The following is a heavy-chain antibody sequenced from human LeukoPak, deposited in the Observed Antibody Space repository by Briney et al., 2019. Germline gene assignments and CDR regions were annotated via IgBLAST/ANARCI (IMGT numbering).Heavy chain of an antibody. CDR3: TRAASSGPLFTYHMDV. J-gene: IGHJ6*03. CDR1: GYSITTDYY. Sequence: PSETLSLTCTVSGYSITTDYYWGWIRQPPGKGLEWIGSVSHSGSTYYNPSLMSRVTISVDTSKNQFSLKLTSVTAADTAVYYCTRAASSGPLFTYHMDVWGKGTTVTVSS. D-gene: IGHD3-22*01. CDR2: VSHSGST. V-gene: IGHV4-38-2*02.